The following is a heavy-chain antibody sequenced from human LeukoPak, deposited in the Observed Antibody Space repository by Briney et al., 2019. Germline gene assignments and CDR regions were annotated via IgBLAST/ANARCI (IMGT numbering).Heavy chain of an antibody. V-gene: IGHV3-30-3*01. Sequence: GGSLRLSCAASGFTFSSYAMHWVRQAPGKGLERVAVISYDGSNKYYADSVKGRFTISRDNSKNTLYLQMNSLRAEDTAVYYCARPSRFLEWLLHDAFDIWGQGTMVTVSS. D-gene: IGHD3-3*01. CDR2: ISYDGSNK. J-gene: IGHJ3*02. CDR1: GFTFSSYA. CDR3: ARPSRFLEWLLHDAFDI.